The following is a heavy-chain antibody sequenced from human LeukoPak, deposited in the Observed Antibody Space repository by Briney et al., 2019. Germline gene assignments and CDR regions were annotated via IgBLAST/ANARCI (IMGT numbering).Heavy chain of an antibody. J-gene: IGHJ3*02. D-gene: IGHD1-20*01. CDR3: AKGGNNWNDAADAFDI. CDR1: GFTFSSYS. V-gene: IGHV3-21*04. CDR2: ISSSSSYI. Sequence: GGSLRLSCAASGFTFSSYSMNWVRQAPGKGLEWVSSISSSSSYIYYADSVKGRFTISRDNAKNSLYLQMNSLRAEDTAVYYCAKGGNNWNDAADAFDIWGQGTMVTVSS.